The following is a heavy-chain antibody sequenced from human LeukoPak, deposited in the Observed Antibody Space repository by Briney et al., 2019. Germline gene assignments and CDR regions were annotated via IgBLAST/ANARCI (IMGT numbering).Heavy chain of an antibody. J-gene: IGHJ4*02. V-gene: IGHV3-48*03. CDR3: ARVLRGQQLDH. D-gene: IGHD6-13*01. CDR1: GFSFSSYE. Sequence: WGSLRLSCAASGFSFSSYEMNWVRQAPGKGLEWVSYISSSGGTIYYADSVKGRFTISRDSAKNSLYLQMNSLRAEDTAVYYCARVLRGQQLDHWGQGTLVTVSS. CDR2: ISSSGGTI.